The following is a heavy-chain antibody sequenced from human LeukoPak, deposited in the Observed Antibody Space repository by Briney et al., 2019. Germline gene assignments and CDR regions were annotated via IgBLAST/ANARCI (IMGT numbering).Heavy chain of an antibody. CDR2: ITSGGGT. CDR1: RLTLNTYM. J-gene: IGHJ4*02. D-gene: IGHD3-10*02. Sequence: GGSLRLSCVDSRLTLNTYMVSWVRQAPGKGLEWISTITSGGGTYYTDSVRGRFTVSRDNSKNTLYLPMDSLRAEDTAVYYCVKRPYYDGGHYVFQFWGQGTLVTVSS. CDR3: VKRPYYDGGHYVFQF. V-gene: IGHV3-23*01.